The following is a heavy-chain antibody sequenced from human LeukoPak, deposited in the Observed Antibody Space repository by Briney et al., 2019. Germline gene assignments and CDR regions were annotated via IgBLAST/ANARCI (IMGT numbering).Heavy chain of an antibody. CDR3: AKGSGLLWFGELLPFDY. CDR1: GYTFSNYA. Sequence: PGGSLRLACAAPGYTFSNYARTWVPRAPAKGLGWVSAISGSGGSTYYADSVKGRFTISRDNSKNTLYLQMNSLRAEDTAVYYCAKGSGLLWFGELLPFDYWGQGTLVTVSS. CDR2: ISGSGGST. D-gene: IGHD3-10*01. J-gene: IGHJ4*02. V-gene: IGHV3-23*01.